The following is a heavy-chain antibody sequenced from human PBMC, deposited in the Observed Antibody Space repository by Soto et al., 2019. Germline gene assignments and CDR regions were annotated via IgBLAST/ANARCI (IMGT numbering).Heavy chain of an antibody. J-gene: IGHJ3*02. Sequence: GGSLRLSCAASGFTFSSYSMNWVRQAPGKGLEWVSSISSSSSYIYYADSVKGRFTISRDNAKNSLYLQMISLRAEDTAVYYCAREADEWFGELGVNDAFDIWGQGTMVTVSS. D-gene: IGHD3-10*01. CDR1: GFTFSSYS. CDR2: ISSSSSYI. V-gene: IGHV3-21*01. CDR3: AREADEWFGELGVNDAFDI.